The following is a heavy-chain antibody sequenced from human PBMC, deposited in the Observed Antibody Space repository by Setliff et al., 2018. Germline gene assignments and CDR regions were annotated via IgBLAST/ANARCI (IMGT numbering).Heavy chain of an antibody. Sequence: PGGSLRLSYVASTFTFTNYAVTWVRQAPGKGLEWVASIHVSGDRTLYADSVKGRFTIPRDNSRNTLYLQMNSLRVEDTASYYCARDPNGDYVGAFDPWGQGILVTVSS. V-gene: IGHV3-23*01. CDR2: IHVSGDRT. D-gene: IGHD3-16*01. CDR1: TFTFTNYA. J-gene: IGHJ5*02. CDR3: ARDPNGDYVGAFDP.